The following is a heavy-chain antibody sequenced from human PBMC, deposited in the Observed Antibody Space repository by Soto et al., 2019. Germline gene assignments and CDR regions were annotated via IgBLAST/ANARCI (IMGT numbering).Heavy chain of an antibody. Sequence: LKLSCXASGFTFSSYWMHWVRQAPGKGLVWVSRINSDGSSTSYADSVKGRFTISRDNAKNTLYLQMNSLRAEDTAVYYCATETTAENWFDPWGQGTLVTVSS. CDR2: INSDGSST. J-gene: IGHJ5*02. V-gene: IGHV3-74*01. D-gene: IGHD4-4*01. CDR3: ATETTAENWFDP. CDR1: GFTFSSYW.